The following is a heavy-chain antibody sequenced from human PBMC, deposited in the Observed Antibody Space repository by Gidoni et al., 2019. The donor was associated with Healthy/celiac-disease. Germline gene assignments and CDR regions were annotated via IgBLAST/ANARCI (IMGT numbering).Heavy chain of an antibody. D-gene: IGHD3-10*01. V-gene: IGHV4-39*07. CDR3: ARVRITMVRGVTYYYYYGMDV. CDR1: GGSISSSSSY. Sequence: QLQLQESGPGLVKPSETLSLTCTVSGGSISSSSSYWGWIRQPPGKGLEWIGSIYYSGSTYYNPSLKSRVTISVDTSKNQFSLKLSSVTAADTAVYYCARVRITMVRGVTYYYYYGMDVWGQGTTVTVSS. CDR2: IYYSGST. J-gene: IGHJ6*02.